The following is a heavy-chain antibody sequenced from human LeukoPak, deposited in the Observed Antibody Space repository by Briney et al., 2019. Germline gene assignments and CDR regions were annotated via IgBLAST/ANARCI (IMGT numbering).Heavy chain of an antibody. CDR2: VWHDGSKT. Sequence: GRSLKLSCAASGFTFSTCHIHWVRQAPGKGLEWVALVWHDGSKTYYADSVKGRVTVSRDNSKNTLYLQMNSLRAEDTAVYNCAKDSNDYGDYNYFEFWGQGTLVTVSS. CDR3: AKDSNDYGDYNYFEF. J-gene: IGHJ4*02. D-gene: IGHD4-17*01. CDR1: GFTFSTCH. V-gene: IGHV3-33*06.